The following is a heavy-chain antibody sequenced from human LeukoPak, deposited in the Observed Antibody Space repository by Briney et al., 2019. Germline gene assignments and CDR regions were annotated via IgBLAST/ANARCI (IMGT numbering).Heavy chain of an antibody. CDR1: GFTFSSYA. D-gene: IGHD2-21*02. V-gene: IGHV3-23*01. Sequence: GGSLRLSCTASGFTFSSYAMSWVRQAPGKGLEWVSTVTVSGGGTYYGDSVKGRFTISRDNAKNSLYLQMNSLRAEDTAVYYCARGVSYRVVVTATDFDYWGQGTLVTVSS. CDR3: ARGVSYRVVVTATDFDY. CDR2: VTVSGGGT. J-gene: IGHJ4*02.